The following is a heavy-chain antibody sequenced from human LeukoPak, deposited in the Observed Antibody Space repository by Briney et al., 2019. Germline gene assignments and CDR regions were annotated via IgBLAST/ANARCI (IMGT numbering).Heavy chain of an antibody. D-gene: IGHD5-24*01. CDR2: MIYDGSEK. Sequence: QSGGSLRLSCEASGFTLSSYVMHWVRQAPGKGLEWVAVMIYDGSEKHYADSVKGRFTISGDNSKNTLYLQMNSLRAEDAAVYYCARELQRTYGMDVWGQGTTVTVSS. V-gene: IGHV3-33*01. CDR1: GFTLSSYV. J-gene: IGHJ6*02. CDR3: ARELQRTYGMDV.